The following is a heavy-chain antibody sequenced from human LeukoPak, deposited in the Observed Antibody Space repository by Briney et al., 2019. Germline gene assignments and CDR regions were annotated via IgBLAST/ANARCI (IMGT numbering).Heavy chain of an antibody. CDR1: GFTFSSYA. CDR3: AKGGYCSGGSCYSDYFDY. CDR2: ISGSGGST. J-gene: IGHJ4*02. D-gene: IGHD2-15*01. V-gene: IGHV3-23*01. Sequence: QPGGSLRLXCAASGFTFSSYAMSWVRLAPGKGLEWVSAISGSGGSTYYADSVKGRFTISRDNSKNTLYLQMNSLRAEDTAVYYCAKGGYCSGGSCYSDYFDYWGQGTLVTVSS.